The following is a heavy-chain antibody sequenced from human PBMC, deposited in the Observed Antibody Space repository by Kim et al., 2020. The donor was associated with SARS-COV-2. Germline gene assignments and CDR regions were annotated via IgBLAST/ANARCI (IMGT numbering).Heavy chain of an antibody. Sequence: SETLSLTCAVYGGSFSGYYWSWIRQPPGKGLEWIGEINHSGSTNYNPSLKSRVTISVDTSKNQFSLKLSSVTAADTAVYYCARAVPSRTTVTILDLLRKIVLFWFDPWGQGTLVTVSS. CDR3: ARAVPSRTTVTILDLLRKIVLFWFDP. J-gene: IGHJ5*02. D-gene: IGHD4-17*01. CDR1: GGSFSGYY. V-gene: IGHV4-34*01. CDR2: INHSGST.